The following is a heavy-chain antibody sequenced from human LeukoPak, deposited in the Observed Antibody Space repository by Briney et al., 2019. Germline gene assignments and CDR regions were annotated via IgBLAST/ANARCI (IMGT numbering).Heavy chain of an antibody. V-gene: IGHV5-51*01. J-gene: IGHJ4*02. CDR3: ARRTRDGYNSYFDY. Sequence: GESLKISCKGSGYSFTSYWIGWVLQMTGKGLEWMVIIYPGDSDTRYSPSFQGQVTISADKSISTAYLQWSSLKASDTAMYYCARRTRDGYNSYFDYWGQGTLVTVSS. CDR1: GYSFTSYW. D-gene: IGHD5-24*01. CDR2: IYPGDSDT.